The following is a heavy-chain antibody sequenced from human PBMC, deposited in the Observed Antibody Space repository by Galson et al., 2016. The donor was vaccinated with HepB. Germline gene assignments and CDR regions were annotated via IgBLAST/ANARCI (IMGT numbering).Heavy chain of an antibody. J-gene: IGHJ4*02. V-gene: IGHV3-48*02. Sequence: SLRLSCAASGFFVPNYSMNWVRQAPGKGLEWVSYISGSGTTIYYAASVKGRFTISRDNAKNSLSLQMSRLTDEDTAVYYCARWWGSYYLDNWGQGTLVTVSS. D-gene: IGHD2-21*01. CDR1: GFFVPNYS. CDR3: ARWWGSYYLDN. CDR2: ISGSGTTI.